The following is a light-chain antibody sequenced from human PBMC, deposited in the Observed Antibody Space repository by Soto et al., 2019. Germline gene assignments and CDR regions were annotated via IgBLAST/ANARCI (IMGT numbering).Light chain of an antibody. Sequence: DIQMTQSPSSLSASVGDRVTITCRASQSIARFLNWYQQKPGKAPRLLIFATSTLHTGFPSRFSGSGSRTHFTLTINSLQPEDFATYYCQQNYSPPPVTFGQGTRLEIK. CDR3: QQNYSPPPVT. CDR1: QSIARF. J-gene: IGKJ5*01. V-gene: IGKV1-39*01. CDR2: ATS.